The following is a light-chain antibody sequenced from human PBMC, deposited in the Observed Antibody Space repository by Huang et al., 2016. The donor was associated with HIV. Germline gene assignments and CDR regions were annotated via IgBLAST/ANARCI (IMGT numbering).Light chain of an antibody. V-gene: IGKV1-NL1*01. J-gene: IGKJ2*01. Sequence: DIQMTQSPSSLSASVGDRVTITCRASQDIGGSLAWFQQRPGKAPKLLLYSTFVLDSGVPPRFTGSGSGTEYTLTISSLQPQDFATYYCQQYFADPVTFGQGTRLDIK. CDR1: QDIGGS. CDR3: QQYFADPVT. CDR2: STF.